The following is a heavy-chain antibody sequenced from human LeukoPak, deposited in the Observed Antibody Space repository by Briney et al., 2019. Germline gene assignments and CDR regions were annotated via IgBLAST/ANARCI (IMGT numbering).Heavy chain of an antibody. CDR1: GYTFTNYG. V-gene: IGHV1-18*01. CDR2: ISGHQGNT. J-gene: IGHJ4*02. CDR3: ARSDLATITAGPFEY. Sequence: ASVKVSCKASGYTFTNYGTTCVRQAPGQGLEWMGWISGHQGNTKYAQNFQGRVTMTIDTSTSTAYMDLRSLRSDDTAIYFCARSDLATITAGPFEYWGQGTLVAVSS. D-gene: IGHD5-12*01.